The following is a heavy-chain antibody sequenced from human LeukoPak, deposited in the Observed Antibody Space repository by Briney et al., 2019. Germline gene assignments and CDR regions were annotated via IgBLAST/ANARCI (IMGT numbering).Heavy chain of an antibody. CDR3: AKELEEQWLVD. D-gene: IGHD6-19*01. CDR2: ISGSGGST. V-gene: IGHV3-23*01. CDR1: GFTFSSYA. Sequence: PGGSLRLSCAASGFTFSSYAMSWVRQAPGKGLEWVSAISGSGGSTYYADSVKGRFTISRDNSKNTLYLQMNSLKAEDATVYYCAKELEEQWLVDWGQGTLVTVSS. J-gene: IGHJ4*02.